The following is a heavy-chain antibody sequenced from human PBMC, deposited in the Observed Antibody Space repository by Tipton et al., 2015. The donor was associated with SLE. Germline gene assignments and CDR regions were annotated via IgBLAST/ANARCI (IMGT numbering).Heavy chain of an antibody. CDR1: GASISGSDW. J-gene: IGHJ4*02. V-gene: IGHV4-4*02. D-gene: IGHD3-3*01. CDR3: ASGTLEWSHEPDY. Sequence: TLSLTCAVSGASISGSDWWSWVRQHPGKGLEWIGYIYYSGSTYYNPSLKSRVTISLDTSKNQFSLSLRSVTAADTAMFYCASGTLEWSHEPDYWGQGTLVTVSS. CDR2: IYYSGST.